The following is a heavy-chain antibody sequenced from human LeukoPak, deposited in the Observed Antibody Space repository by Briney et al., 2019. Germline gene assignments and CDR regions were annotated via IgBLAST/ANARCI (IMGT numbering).Heavy chain of an antibody. CDR3: ARDGVNWNDESDDY. D-gene: IGHD1-1*01. CDR2: IYTSGST. CDR1: GGSISSGSYY. Sequence: SETLSLTCTVSGGSISSGSYYWSWIRQPAGKGLEWIGRIYTSGSTNYNPSLKSRVTISVDTSKNQFSLKLSSVTAADTAVYYCARDGVNWNDESDDYWGQGTLVTVSS. J-gene: IGHJ4*02. V-gene: IGHV4-61*02.